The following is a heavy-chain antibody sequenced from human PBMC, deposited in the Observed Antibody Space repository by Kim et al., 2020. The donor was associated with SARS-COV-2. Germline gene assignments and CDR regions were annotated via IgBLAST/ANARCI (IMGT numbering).Heavy chain of an antibody. CDR2: IYPGDSDT. J-gene: IGHJ4*02. CDR3: ARSGYNTQLASDF. V-gene: IGHV5-51*01. CDR1: GYIFTNYW. Sequence: GGSLKISCKASGYIFTNYWIGWVRQMPGKGLEWMGIIYPGDSDTKYSPSFQGQVTISADKSISTAYLHWSSLKASDTAVYYCARSGYNTQLASDFWGQGTLVTVSS. D-gene: IGHD5-12*01.